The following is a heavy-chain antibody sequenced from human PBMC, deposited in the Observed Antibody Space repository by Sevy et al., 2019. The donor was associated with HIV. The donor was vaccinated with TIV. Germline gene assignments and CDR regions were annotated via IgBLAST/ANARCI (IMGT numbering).Heavy chain of an antibody. Sequence: ASVKVSCKASGYTFTSYGISWVRQAPGQGLEWMGWISAYNGNTNYAQKLQGRVTMTTDTSTSTGYMERRSLSSDDTAVYYCARVVDYCTNGVCYKRAYYYYYMDVWGKGTTVTVSS. CDR2: ISAYNGNT. V-gene: IGHV1-18*04. CDR1: GYTFTSYG. J-gene: IGHJ6*03. D-gene: IGHD2-8*01. CDR3: ARVVDYCTNGVCYKRAYYYYYMDV.